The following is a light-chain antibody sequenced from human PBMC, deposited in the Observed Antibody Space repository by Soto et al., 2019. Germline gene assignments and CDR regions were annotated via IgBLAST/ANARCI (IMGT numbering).Light chain of an antibody. CDR2: RAS. V-gene: IGKV1-5*03. CDR3: QQYSSGST. J-gene: IGKJ1*01. Sequence: DIQMTQSTSTLSASVGDRVTITCRASQNINNWLAWYQQKPGKAPKLLIYRASSLENGVPSRFSGRGSGTDFIFTITRLEPDDFATYYCQQYSSGSTFGQGTKVEIK. CDR1: QNINNW.